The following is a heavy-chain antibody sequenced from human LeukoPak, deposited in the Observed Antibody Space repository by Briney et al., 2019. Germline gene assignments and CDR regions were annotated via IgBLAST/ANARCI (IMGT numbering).Heavy chain of an antibody. CDR1: EFTFSNYW. Sequence: GGSLRLSCVASEFTFSNYWIHWVRQPPGKGLVWVSRIRYDGIVTNYADSVEGRFTIPRDNAKNTVHLQMNSLRDDDTAVYYCARANPADFNLWGRGTLVTVSS. J-gene: IGHJ2*01. CDR2: IRYDGIVT. D-gene: IGHD1-14*01. CDR3: ARANPADFNL. V-gene: IGHV3-74*01.